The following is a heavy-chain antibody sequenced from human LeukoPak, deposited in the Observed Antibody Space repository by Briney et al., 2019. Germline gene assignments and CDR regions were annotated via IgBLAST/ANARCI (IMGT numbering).Heavy chain of an antibody. CDR3: AREVPGGSGSFHLDY. CDR2: IYYSGST. D-gene: IGHD3-10*01. CDR1: GGSISSSSYY. J-gene: IGHJ4*02. Sequence: SETLSLTCTVSGGSISSSSYYWGWIRQPPGKGLEWIGSIYYSGSTYYNPSLKSRVTISVDRSKNQFSMKLNSVTAADTAVYYCAREVPGGSGSFHLDYWGQGALVTVSS. V-gene: IGHV4-39*07.